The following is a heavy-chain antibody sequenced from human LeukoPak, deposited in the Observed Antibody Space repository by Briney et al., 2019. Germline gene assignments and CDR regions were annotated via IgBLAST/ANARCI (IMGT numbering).Heavy chain of an antibody. Sequence: AGRSLRLSCAASGFTFSSYGMHWVRQAPGKGLEWVAVISYDGSNKYYADSVKGRFTISRDNSKNTLYLQMNSLRAEDTAVYYCAKDGQWRGLNYWGQGTLVTVSS. CDR3: AKDGQWRGLNY. CDR1: GFTFSSYG. V-gene: IGHV3-30*18. CDR2: ISYDGSNK. D-gene: IGHD6-19*01. J-gene: IGHJ4*02.